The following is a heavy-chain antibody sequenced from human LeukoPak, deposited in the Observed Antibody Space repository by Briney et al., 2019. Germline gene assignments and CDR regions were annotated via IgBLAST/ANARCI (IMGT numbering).Heavy chain of an antibody. J-gene: IGHJ3*02. CDR2: ISNSGTT. Sequence: SETLSLTCAVSGDSVTSGVYYWTWIRHHPGKGLEWIGYISNSGTTSYNPSLNSRVSISVDTSDNQFSLRLTSVTAADTAVYYCARDVVVTSSPDAFDIWGQGTMVTVSS. D-gene: IGHD2-21*01. CDR1: GDSVTSGVYY. CDR3: ARDVVVTSSPDAFDI. V-gene: IGHV4-31*11.